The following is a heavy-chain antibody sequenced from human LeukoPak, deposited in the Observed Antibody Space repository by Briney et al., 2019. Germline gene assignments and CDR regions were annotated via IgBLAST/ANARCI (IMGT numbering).Heavy chain of an antibody. Sequence: NPAGSLRLSCAASGFTFRSYAMSWLRQAPGKGLEGVSAISGSGGSTYYADSVKGRFTISRDNSKNTLYLQMNSLRAEDTAVYDCASYDSSGYYHYFDYWGQGTLVTVSS. CDR2: ISGSGGST. CDR3: ASYDSSGYYHYFDY. J-gene: IGHJ4*02. D-gene: IGHD3-22*01. V-gene: IGHV3-23*01. CDR1: GFTFRSYA.